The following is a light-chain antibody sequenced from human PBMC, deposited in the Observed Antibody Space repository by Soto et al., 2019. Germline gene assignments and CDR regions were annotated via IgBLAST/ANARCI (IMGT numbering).Light chain of an antibody. V-gene: IGLV2-14*01. CDR1: SSNIGAGYD. J-gene: IGLJ1*01. Sequence: QSVLTQPPSVSGAPGQRVTISCTGSSSNIGAGYDVHWYQHHPGKAPKVMIYEVTNRPSGVSNRFSGSKSGNTASLTISGLLAEDEADYYCSSYTSSSTYVFGTGTKVTVL. CDR3: SSYTSSSTYV. CDR2: EVT.